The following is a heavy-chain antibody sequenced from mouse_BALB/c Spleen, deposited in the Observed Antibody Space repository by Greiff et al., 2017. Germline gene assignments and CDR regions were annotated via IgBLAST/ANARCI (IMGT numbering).Heavy chain of an antibody. V-gene: IGHV1-5*01. CDR1: GYSFTSYW. D-gene: IGHD1-1*01. CDR3: TREDYYGSSYKSY. J-gene: IGHJ2*01. CDR2: IYPGNSDT. Sequence: EVQGVESGTVLARPGASVKMSCKASGYSFTSYWMHWVKQRPGQGLEWIGAIYPGNSDTSYNQKFKGKAKLTAVTSASTAYMELSSLTNEDSAVYYCTREDYYGSSYKSYWGQGTTLTVSS.